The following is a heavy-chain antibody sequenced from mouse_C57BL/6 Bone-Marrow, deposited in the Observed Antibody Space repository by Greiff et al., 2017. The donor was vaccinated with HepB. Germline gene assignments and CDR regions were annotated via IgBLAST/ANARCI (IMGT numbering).Heavy chain of an antibody. CDR1: GYTFTSYW. CDR2: IHPNSGST. J-gene: IGHJ4*01. V-gene: IGHV1-64*01. CDR3: ARERYYYGSTLYYAMVL. Sequence: QVQLQQPGAELVKPGASVKLSCKASGYTFTSYWMHWVKQRPGQGLEWIGMIHPNSGSTNYNEKFKSKATLTVDKSSSTAYMQLSSLTSEDSAVYHCARERYYYGSTLYYAMVLWGQGTSVSVSS. D-gene: IGHD1-1*01.